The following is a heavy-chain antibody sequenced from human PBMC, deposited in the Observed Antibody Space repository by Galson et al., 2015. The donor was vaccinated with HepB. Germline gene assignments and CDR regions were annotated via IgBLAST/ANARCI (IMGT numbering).Heavy chain of an antibody. J-gene: IGHJ4*02. CDR2: ISGDGGVT. D-gene: IGHD3-16*01. CDR1: GFTFTRYA. V-gene: IGHV3-23*01. CDR3: AKVAILGATPHYFYY. Sequence: SLRLSCAASGFTFTRYAITWVRQAPGKGLEYISSISGDGGVTYYADSVKGRFTISRDNSKNTVYLQVHSLRAEDTAVYFCAKVAILGATPHYFYYWGQGILVTVSS.